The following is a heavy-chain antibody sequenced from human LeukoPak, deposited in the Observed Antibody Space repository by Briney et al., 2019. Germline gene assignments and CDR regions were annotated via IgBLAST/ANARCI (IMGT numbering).Heavy chain of an antibody. CDR1: GFTFSSYA. V-gene: IGHV3-23*01. CDR2: ISGSGGST. Sequence: GGSLRLSCAASGFTFSSYAMSWVRQAPGKGLEWVSAISGSGGSTYYADPVKGRFTISRDKSKNTLYLQMNSLRAEDTAVYYCAKDGRIVVVPAAAPTYAFDIWGQGTMVTVSS. J-gene: IGHJ3*02. CDR3: AKDGRIVVVPAAAPTYAFDI. D-gene: IGHD2-2*01.